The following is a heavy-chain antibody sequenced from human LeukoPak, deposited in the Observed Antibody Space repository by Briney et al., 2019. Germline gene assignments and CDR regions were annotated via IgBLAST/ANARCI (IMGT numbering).Heavy chain of an antibody. D-gene: IGHD6-19*01. Sequence: PGGSLRLSCAASGFTFSSYWMSWVRQAPGKGLEWVANIKQDGSETYYVDSVKGRFTISRDNSKSTLYLQMNSLRAEDTALYYCARHSGGAVAGNPCDYWGQGALVTVSS. CDR1: GFTFSSYW. CDR2: IKQDGSET. V-gene: IGHV3-7*03. CDR3: ARHSGGAVAGNPCDY. J-gene: IGHJ4*02.